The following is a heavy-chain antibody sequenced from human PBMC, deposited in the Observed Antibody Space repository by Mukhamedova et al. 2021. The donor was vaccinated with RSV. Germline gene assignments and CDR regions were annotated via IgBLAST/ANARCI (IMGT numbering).Heavy chain of an antibody. CDR3: ARGIGAATDHNYFDP. J-gene: IGHJ5*02. CDR2: T. V-gene: IGHV4-4*07. D-gene: IGHD6-13*01. Sequence: TRYSPSLSSRVTMSVDTSKSQVSLKLSSMTAADTAVYYCARGIGAATDHNYFDPWGQGTLVTVSS.